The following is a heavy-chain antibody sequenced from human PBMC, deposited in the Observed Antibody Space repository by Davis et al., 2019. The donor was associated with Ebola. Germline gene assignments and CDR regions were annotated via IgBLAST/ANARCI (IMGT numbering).Heavy chain of an antibody. CDR1: GFSFTDAW. CDR2: IKSKSDGGAA. Sequence: GESLKISCAASGFSFTDAWMNWVRQAPGKGLEWVGRIKSKSDGGAADYAAPVKGRFTISRDDSKNTVYLQMNSLRAEDTAVYYCAKVGYPGYWGQGTLVTVSS. J-gene: IGHJ4*02. CDR3: AKVGYPGY. V-gene: IGHV3-15*01. D-gene: IGHD2-15*01.